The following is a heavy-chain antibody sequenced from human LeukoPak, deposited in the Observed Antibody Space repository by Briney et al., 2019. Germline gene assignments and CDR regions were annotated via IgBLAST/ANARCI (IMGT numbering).Heavy chain of an antibody. Sequence: ASVKVSCKASGYTFTGYYMHWVRQAPGQGLEWMGRINPNSGGTNYAQKFQGRVTMTRDTSVSTAYMELSRLRSDDTAVYYCARAEGYYGSGSYRYYFDYWGQGTLVTVSS. CDR3: ARAEGYYGSGSYRYYFDY. V-gene: IGHV1-2*06. CDR1: GYTFTGYY. D-gene: IGHD3-10*01. J-gene: IGHJ4*02. CDR2: INPNSGGT.